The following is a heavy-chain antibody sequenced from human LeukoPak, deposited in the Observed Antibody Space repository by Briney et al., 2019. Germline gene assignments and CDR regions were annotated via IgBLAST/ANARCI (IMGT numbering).Heavy chain of an antibody. Sequence: SETLSLTCTVSGGSISSYYWSRIRQPPGKGLEWIGYIYYSGSTNYNPSLKSRVTISVDTSKNQFSLKLSSVTAADTAVYYCARVLGYYDSLVAFDIWGQGTMVTVSS. D-gene: IGHD3-22*01. CDR2: IYYSGST. CDR1: GGSISSYY. V-gene: IGHV4-59*01. CDR3: ARVLGYYDSLVAFDI. J-gene: IGHJ3*02.